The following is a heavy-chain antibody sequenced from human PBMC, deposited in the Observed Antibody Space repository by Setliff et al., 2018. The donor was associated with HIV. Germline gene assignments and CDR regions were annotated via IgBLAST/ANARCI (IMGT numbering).Heavy chain of an antibody. Sequence: SETLSLTCDVSGYSINNIRYWGWIRQPPGKGLECLGNIYDGGTTYHNPSLKGRVTISIDTSKAQFSLKLISVTAADTAVYYCVRRDVSFLFGQFDSWGQGILVTVS. J-gene: IGHJ4*02. D-gene: IGHD3-10*02. CDR2: IYDGGTT. CDR1: GYSINNIRY. V-gene: IGHV4-38-2*01. CDR3: VRRDVSFLFGQFDS.